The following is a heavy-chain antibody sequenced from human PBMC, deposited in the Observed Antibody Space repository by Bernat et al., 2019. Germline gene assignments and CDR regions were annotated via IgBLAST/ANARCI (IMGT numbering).Heavy chain of an antibody. Sequence: QVQLQESGPGLVKPSETLSLTCTVSGGSISSYYWSWIRQPPGKGLEWIGYIYYSGSTNYNPYLKSRVTISVDTSKNQFSLKLSSVTAADTAVYYCARHGAGGMVRGVIQHWGQGTLVTVSS. J-gene: IGHJ1*01. D-gene: IGHD3-10*01. CDR2: IYYSGST. CDR3: ARHGAGGMVRGVIQH. V-gene: IGHV4-59*08. CDR1: GGSISSYY.